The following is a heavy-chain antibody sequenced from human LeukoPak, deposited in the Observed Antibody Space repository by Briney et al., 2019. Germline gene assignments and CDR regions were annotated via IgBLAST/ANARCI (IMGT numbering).Heavy chain of an antibody. V-gene: IGHV4-34*01. CDR2: INRSGST. CDR3: ARARWQMALFDY. CDR1: GGSFSGYY. Sequence: SETLSLTCAVYGGSFSGYYWSWIRQPPGKGLEWIGEINRSGSTNYNPSLKSRVTISVDTSKNQFSLKLSSVTAADTAVYYCARARWQMALFDYWGQGTLVTVSS. D-gene: IGHD4-23*01. J-gene: IGHJ4*02.